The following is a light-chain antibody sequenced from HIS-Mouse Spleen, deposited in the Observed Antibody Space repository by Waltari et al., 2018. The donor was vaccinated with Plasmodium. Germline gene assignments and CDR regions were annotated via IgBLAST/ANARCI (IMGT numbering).Light chain of an antibody. CDR1: QGISSS. J-gene: IGKJ2*01. V-gene: IGKV1D-8*02. CDR3: QQYYSFPYT. Sequence: AIWMTQSPSLLSASTGDRVTISRRMSQGISSSLAWYQQKPGKAPELLIYAASTLQSGVPSRCSGRGSGTDFTLTISCLQSEDFATYYCQQYYSFPYTFGQGTKLEIK. CDR2: AAS.